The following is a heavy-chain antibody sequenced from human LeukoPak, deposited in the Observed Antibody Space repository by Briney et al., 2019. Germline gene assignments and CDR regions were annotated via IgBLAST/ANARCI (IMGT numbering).Heavy chain of an antibody. CDR2: IHYSGGT. V-gene: IGHV4-39*01. D-gene: IGHD6-19*01. CDR3: ARRAYSSGFDYIDY. CDR1: CASISSSHYY. Sequence: PSETLSLTCTVSCASISSSHYYWAWVRQPPGRGLEWIGSIHYSGGTYYNPSLESRVTISVDTSKSQFSLRLSSVIATDTAVYYCARRAYSSGFDYIDYWGQGALVIVSS. J-gene: IGHJ4*02.